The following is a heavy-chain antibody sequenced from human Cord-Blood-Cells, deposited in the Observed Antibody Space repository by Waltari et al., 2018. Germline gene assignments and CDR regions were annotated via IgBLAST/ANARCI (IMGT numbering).Heavy chain of an antibody. J-gene: IGHJ1*01. V-gene: IGHV1-24*01. D-gene: IGHD3-22*01. CDR2: FDPEDGET. Sequence: QVQLVQSGAEVKKPGASVKVSCKVSGYTLTELSMHWGRQAPGKGLEWRGGFDPEDGETIYAQKFQGRVTMTEDTSTDTAYMELSSLRSEDTAVYYCYYYYDSSGYYPEYFQHWGQGTLVTVSS. CDR3: YYYYDSSGYYPEYFQH. CDR1: GYTLTELS.